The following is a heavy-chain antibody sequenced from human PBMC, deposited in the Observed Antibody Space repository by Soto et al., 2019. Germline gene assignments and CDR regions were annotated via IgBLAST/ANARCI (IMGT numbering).Heavy chain of an antibody. Sequence: EVQLLESGGGLVQPGRSLRLSCAASGFTFSNYAMSWVHQAPGQGLEWVSAISGSGGTTYYADSVKGRFTISRDNSKNTLFLQMNSLRAEDAAVYYCAKFFVETGSNSGWPWSFHYWGQGTLVTVSS. D-gene: IGHD6-25*01. CDR1: GFTFSNYA. CDR2: ISGSGGTT. J-gene: IGHJ4*02. CDR3: AKFFVETGSNSGWPWSFHY. V-gene: IGHV3-23*01.